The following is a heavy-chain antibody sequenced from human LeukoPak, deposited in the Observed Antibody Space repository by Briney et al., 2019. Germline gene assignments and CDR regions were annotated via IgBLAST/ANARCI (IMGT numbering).Heavy chain of an antibody. CDR1: GFIVSNTY. D-gene: IGHD2/OR15-2a*01. CDR2: IYIIGST. CDR3: ARGLNYFPIDY. V-gene: IGHV3-53*01. Sequence: GGSLRLSCAASGFIVSNTYMTWVRQTPGKGLEWVSVIYIIGSTFYADSVKGRFTISRDNSMNTVHLEMNSLRAEDTGTYYCARGLNYFPIDYWGQGTLVTVSS. J-gene: IGHJ4*02.